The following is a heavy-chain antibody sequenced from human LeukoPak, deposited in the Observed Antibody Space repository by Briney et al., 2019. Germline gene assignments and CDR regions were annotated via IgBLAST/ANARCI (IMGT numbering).Heavy chain of an antibody. CDR3: ARGRVYYDSSGYYNYFDY. D-gene: IGHD3-22*01. Sequence: SVKVSCKASGYTFTSYGISWVRQAPGQGLEWMGGIIPIFGTANYAQKFQGRVTITADESTSTAYMELSSLRSEDTAVYYCARGRVYYDSSGYYNYFDYWGQGTLVTVSS. V-gene: IGHV1-69*13. CDR1: GYTFTSYG. CDR2: IIPIFGTA. J-gene: IGHJ4*02.